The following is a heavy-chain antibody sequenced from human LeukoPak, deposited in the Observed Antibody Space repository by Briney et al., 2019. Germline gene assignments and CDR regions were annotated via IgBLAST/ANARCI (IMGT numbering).Heavy chain of an antibody. J-gene: IGHJ6*03. Sequence: GGSLRLSCAASGFTFSNYWMSWVRQAPGKGLEWVSAISGSGGSTYYADSVKGRFTISRDNSKNTLYLQMNSLRAEDTAVYYCAKVEGYSYYYYYMDVWGKGTTVTVSS. D-gene: IGHD1-1*01. V-gene: IGHV3-23*01. CDR2: ISGSGGST. CDR1: GFTFSNYW. CDR3: AKVEGYSYYYYYMDV.